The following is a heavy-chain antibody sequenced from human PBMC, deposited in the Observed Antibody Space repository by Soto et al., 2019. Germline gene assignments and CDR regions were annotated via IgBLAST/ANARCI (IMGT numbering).Heavy chain of an antibody. CDR1: GYTFTGYY. CDR2: INPNSGGT. J-gene: IGHJ6*02. CDR3: ARVSPIFGVAYGMDV. D-gene: IGHD3-3*01. Sequence: GASVTGLCKASGYTFTGYYMHWVRQAPGQGLEWMGWINPNSGGTNYAQKFQGWVTMTRDTSISTAYMELSRLRSDDTAVYYCARVSPIFGVAYGMDVWGQGTTVTVSS. V-gene: IGHV1-2*04.